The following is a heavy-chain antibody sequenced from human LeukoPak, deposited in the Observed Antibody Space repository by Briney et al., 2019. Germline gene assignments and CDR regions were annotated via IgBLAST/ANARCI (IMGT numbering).Heavy chain of an antibody. CDR1: GFTFSSYG. CDR3: ARAQSAYYYYYMDV. CDR2: IWYDGSNK. Sequence: GGSLRLSCAASGFTFSSYGMHWVRQAPGKGLEWVAVIWYDGSNKYYADSVKGRFTISRDNSKNTLYLQMNSLRAEDTAVYYCARAQSAYYYYYMDVWGKGTTVTVSS. V-gene: IGHV3-33*01. J-gene: IGHJ6*03.